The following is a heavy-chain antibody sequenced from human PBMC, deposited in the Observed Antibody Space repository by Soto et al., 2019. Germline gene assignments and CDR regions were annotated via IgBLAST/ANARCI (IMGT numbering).Heavy chain of an antibody. CDR2: INTDGSTT. D-gene: IGHD6-19*01. J-gene: IGHJ4*02. Sequence: EVQLVESGGGLIQPGGSLKLSCAASGFTFGTNWMHWVRQVPGKGLEWVSQINTDGSTTSYADSVKGRFTISRDNAKFTLYLQMNSLRAEDTAVYYCARGGYSSGLDYWGQGTLVTVSS. CDR3: ARGGYSSGLDY. V-gene: IGHV3-74*01. CDR1: GFTFGTNW.